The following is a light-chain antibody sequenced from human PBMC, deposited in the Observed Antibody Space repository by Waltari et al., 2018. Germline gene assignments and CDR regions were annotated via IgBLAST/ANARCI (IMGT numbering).Light chain of an antibody. Sequence: DIVLTQSPATLSLSPGERATLSCRASQSVAHFLAWYQQKPGQAPRLLSYDVSTSATDIPARFSGSGFATDFTLTISDVEPEDIAVYYCQQRNKWPLTFGGRTKVEIK. CDR1: QSVAHF. V-gene: IGKV3-11*01. J-gene: IGKJ4*01. CDR2: DVS. CDR3: QQRNKWPLT.